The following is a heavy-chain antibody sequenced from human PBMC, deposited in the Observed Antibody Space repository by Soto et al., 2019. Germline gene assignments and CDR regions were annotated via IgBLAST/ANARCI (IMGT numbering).Heavy chain of an antibody. V-gene: IGHV1-8*01. CDR2: MNPNSGNT. CDR1: GYTFTSYD. J-gene: IGHJ4*02. CDR3: ARLLRRGGTAGTRSSSND. D-gene: IGHD6-13*01. Sequence: ASVKVSCKASGYTFTSYDINWVRQATGQGLEWMGWMNPNSGNTGYAQKFQGRVTMTRNTSISTAYMELSSLRSEDTAVYYCARLLRRGGTAGTRSSSNDWGQGTLVTVSS.